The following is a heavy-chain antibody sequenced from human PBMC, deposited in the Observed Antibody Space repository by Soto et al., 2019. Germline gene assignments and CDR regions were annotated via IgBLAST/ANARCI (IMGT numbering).Heavy chain of an antibody. J-gene: IGHJ4*02. D-gene: IGHD6-19*01. Sequence: GGSLRLSCAASGFTFSSYGMHWVRQAPGKGLEWVAVIWYDGSNKYYADSVKGRFTISRDNSKNTLYLQMNSLRAEDTAVYYCASVAVAGSPRSPVFDYWGQGTLVTVSS. CDR3: ASVAVAGSPRSPVFDY. CDR1: GFTFSSYG. V-gene: IGHV3-33*01. CDR2: IWYDGSNK.